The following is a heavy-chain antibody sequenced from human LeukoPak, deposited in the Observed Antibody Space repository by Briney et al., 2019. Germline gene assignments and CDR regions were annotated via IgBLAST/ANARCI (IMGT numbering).Heavy chain of an antibody. Sequence: GRSLRLSCAASGFTFDDYAMHWVRQAPGKGLEWVSGISWNSGSIGYADSVKGRFTISRDNAKNSLYLQMNSLRAEDTALYYCAKDIVVATIRGGYFDYWGQGTLVTVSS. V-gene: IGHV3-9*01. CDR2: ISWNSGSI. CDR1: GFTFDDYA. CDR3: AKDIVVATIRGGYFDY. J-gene: IGHJ4*02. D-gene: IGHD5-12*01.